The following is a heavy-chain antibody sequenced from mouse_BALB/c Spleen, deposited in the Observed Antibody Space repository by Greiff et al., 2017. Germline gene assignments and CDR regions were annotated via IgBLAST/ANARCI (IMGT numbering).Heavy chain of an antibody. CDR2: ISSGGSYT. D-gene: IGHD2-3*01. J-gene: IGHJ4*01. V-gene: IGHV5-6*03. Sequence: EVKVVESGGGLVQPGGSRKLSCAASGFTFSSYGMSWVRQTPDKRLEWVATISSGGSYTYYPDSVKGRFTISRDNAKNTLYLQMSSLKSEDTAMYYCARQMELHYAMDYWGQGTSVTVSS. CDR3: ARQMELHYAMDY. CDR1: GFTFSSYG.